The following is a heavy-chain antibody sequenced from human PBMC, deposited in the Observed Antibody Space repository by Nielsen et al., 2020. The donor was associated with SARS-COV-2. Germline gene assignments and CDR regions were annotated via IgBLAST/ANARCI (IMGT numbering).Heavy chain of an antibody. J-gene: IGHJ4*02. D-gene: IGHD6-19*01. CDR2: IYYSGST. V-gene: IGHV4-59*01. CDR1: GGSFSGYY. Sequence: GSLRLSCAVYGGSFSGYYWSWIRQPPGKGLEWIGYIYYSGSTNYNPSLKSRVTISVDTSKNQFSLKLSSVTAADTAVYYCARVGWQWRDFDYWGQGTLVTVSS. CDR3: ARVGWQWRDFDY.